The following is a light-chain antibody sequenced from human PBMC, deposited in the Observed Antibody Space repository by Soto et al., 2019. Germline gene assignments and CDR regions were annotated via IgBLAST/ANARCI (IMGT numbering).Light chain of an antibody. Sequence: DIQLTQSPSFLSASVGDRVTITCRASQGISSYLAWYQQKPGKAPKLLIYAASTLQSGVPSRFSCSGSGTEFTLTISSLQPEDFATYYFQQLNSYPFLTFGGGTKVEIK. CDR3: QQLNSYPFLT. J-gene: IGKJ4*01. CDR2: AAS. V-gene: IGKV1-9*01. CDR1: QGISSY.